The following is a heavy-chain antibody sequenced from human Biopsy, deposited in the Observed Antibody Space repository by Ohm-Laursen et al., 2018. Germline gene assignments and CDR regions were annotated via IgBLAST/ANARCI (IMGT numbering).Heavy chain of an antibody. J-gene: IGHJ4*02. D-gene: IGHD1-1*01. Sequence: GASVKVSCKASAYTLTDYYLHWVRQAPGQGLEWMGWINPDSGGTNYAQKFQGRVTMTRDTSISTVQMELSSLGSEDTAAYYCARAVRNQLVSEYWGQGTLVTVSS. CDR2: INPDSGGT. V-gene: IGHV1-2*02. CDR1: AYTLTDYY. CDR3: ARAVRNQLVSEY.